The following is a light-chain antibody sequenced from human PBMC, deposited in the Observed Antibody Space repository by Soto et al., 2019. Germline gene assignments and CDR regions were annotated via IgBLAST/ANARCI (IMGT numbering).Light chain of an antibody. V-gene: IGKV2-28*01. CDR1: QRLLHSNGNNF. CDR3: MQALQTPYT. CDR2: LGS. Sequence: EIVMTQSPPSLTVTPGEPASISCRSSQRLLHSNGNNFLDWYLQKPGQSPQLLTYLGSNRASGVPDRVSGSAAGTDFTLKISRVEAEDVGVYYCMQALQTPYTFGQ. J-gene: IGKJ2*01.